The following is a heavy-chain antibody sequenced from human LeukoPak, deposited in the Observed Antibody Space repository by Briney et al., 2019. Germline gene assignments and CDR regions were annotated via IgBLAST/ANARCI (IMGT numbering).Heavy chain of an antibody. V-gene: IGHV4-61*02. D-gene: IGHD2-15*01. CDR3: ARGNFFCSGGSCTSAFDI. CDR2: IYTSGST. Sequence: SETLSLTCTVSGGSISSGSYYWSWIRQPAGKGLEWIGRIYTSGSTNYNPSRKSRVTISVDTSKNQFSLKLSSVTAADTAVYYCARGNFFCSGGSCTSAFDIWGQGTMVTVSS. CDR1: GGSISSGSYY. J-gene: IGHJ3*02.